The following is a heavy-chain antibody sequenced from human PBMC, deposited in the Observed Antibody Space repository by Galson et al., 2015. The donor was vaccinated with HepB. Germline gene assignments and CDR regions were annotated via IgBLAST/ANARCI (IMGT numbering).Heavy chain of an antibody. Sequence: SLRLSCAASGFTFTRHWMSWVRQAPGKGLEWVANINEDGSEENYMDYVKGRFTISRDNAKNSLYLQVNSLRAEDTAVYYCAREPTADSSWGQGTLVTVSS. CDR3: AREPTADSS. CDR1: GFTFTRHW. D-gene: IGHD6-13*01. V-gene: IGHV3-7*03. J-gene: IGHJ4*02. CDR2: INEDGSEE.